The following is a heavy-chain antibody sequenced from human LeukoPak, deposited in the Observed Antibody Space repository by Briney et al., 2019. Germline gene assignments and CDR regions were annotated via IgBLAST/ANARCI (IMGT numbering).Heavy chain of an antibody. CDR2: IRQDGGLK. D-gene: IGHD1-26*01. V-gene: IGHV3-7*01. J-gene: IGHJ4*02. CDR3: AREIVGAIKSYFDY. Sequence: PGGSLRLFCTASGFTFSSYWMSWVRQAPGKGLEWVANIRQDGGLKHYVDSVKGRFTISRDNAENSLYLQMNSLRAEDTAVYYCAREIVGAIKSYFDYWGQGTLVTASS. CDR1: GFTFSSYW.